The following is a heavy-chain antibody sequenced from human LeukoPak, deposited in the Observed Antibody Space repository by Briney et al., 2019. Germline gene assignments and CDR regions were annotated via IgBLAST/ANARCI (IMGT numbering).Heavy chain of an antibody. D-gene: IGHD4/OR15-4a*01. Sequence: GGSLRLPCTVSGFTVSSNSMSWVRQAPGKGLEWVSFIYSGDTHYSDSVKGRFTISRDHSKNTLYLQMNSLRAEDTAVYYCARRAGAYSHPYDYWGQGTLVTVSS. J-gene: IGHJ4*02. CDR1: GFTVSSNS. CDR3: ARRAGAYSHPYDY. CDR2: IYSGDT. V-gene: IGHV3-53*01.